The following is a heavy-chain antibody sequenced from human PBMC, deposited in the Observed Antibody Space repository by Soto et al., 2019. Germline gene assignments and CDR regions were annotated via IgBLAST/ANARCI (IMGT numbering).Heavy chain of an antibody. V-gene: IGHV4-59*01. CDR2: MYNTGST. Sequence: VRLQESGPGLVKPSETLSLTCTVSGGSISSYYWSWIRQPPGKGLEWIGYMYNTGSTIYNPSLKSRVTISVDTSKNQFSLKLNSVTAADTAVYYCARDLWGYCGADCYPLDVWGQGTTVTVSS. J-gene: IGHJ6*02. CDR3: ARDLWGYCGADCYPLDV. D-gene: IGHD2-21*02. CDR1: GGSISSYY.